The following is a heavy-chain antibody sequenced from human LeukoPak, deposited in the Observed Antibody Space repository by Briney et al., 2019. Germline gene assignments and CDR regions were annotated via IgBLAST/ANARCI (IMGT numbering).Heavy chain of an antibody. V-gene: IGHV4-39*01. CDR3: ARGTRATYGGKDGFDY. J-gene: IGHJ4*02. CDR1: GGSISSSNYH. CDR2: IYYSGTT. D-gene: IGHD4-23*01. Sequence: SETLSLTCTVSGGSISSSNYHWGWIRQPPGKGLEWIGSIYYSGTTYYNPSLKSRVTISVDTSKNQFSLKLSSVTAADTAVYYCARGTRATYGGKDGFDYWGQGTLVTVSS.